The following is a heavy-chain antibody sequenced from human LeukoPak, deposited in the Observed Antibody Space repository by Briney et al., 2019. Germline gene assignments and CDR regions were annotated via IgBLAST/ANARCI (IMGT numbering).Heavy chain of an antibody. D-gene: IGHD3-3*01. CDR1: GFTFSSYA. V-gene: IGHV3-23*01. CDR2: ISDSGDNT. CDR3: AKANSITIFGVISPVDY. J-gene: IGHJ4*02. Sequence: PGGSLRLSCVASGFTFSSYAMSWVRQAPGKGLEWVSTISDSGDNTYYADSVKGRFTISGDNSKNTLYLQMNSLRAEDTAVYYCAKANSITIFGVISPVDYWGQGTLVTVSS.